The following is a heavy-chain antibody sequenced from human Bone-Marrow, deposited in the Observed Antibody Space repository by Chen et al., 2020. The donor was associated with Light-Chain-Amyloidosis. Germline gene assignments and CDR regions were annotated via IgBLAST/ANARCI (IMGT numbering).Heavy chain of an antibody. CDR1: GYTFPNYW. J-gene: IGHJ4*02. CDR2: IYPDDSDA. D-gene: IGHD5-12*01. Sequence: EVKKPGESLKISCKGSGYTFPNYWIGWVRQMPGKGLEWMGVIYPDDSDARYSPSFEDQVTISADKSITTAYLQWRSLKASDTAMYYCARRRDGYNFDYWGQGTLVTVSS. CDR3: ARRRDGYNFDY. V-gene: IGHV5-51*01.